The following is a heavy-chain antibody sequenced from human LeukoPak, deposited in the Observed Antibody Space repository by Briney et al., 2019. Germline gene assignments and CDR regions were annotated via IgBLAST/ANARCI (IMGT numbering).Heavy chain of an antibody. D-gene: IGHD3-22*01. CDR2: IRTSGDST. J-gene: IGHJ4*02. V-gene: IGHV3-23*01. Sequence: GGSLSLSCAASGFSFGSYDMSGVRQPPGKGLEWASGIRTSGDSTYYADSVKGRFTISRDNSRDTLNLQMNRLRAEDTAVYYCAKGLFDSSGYSEHFDYWGQGTQVTVSS. CDR1: GFSFGSYD. CDR3: AKGLFDSSGYSEHFDY.